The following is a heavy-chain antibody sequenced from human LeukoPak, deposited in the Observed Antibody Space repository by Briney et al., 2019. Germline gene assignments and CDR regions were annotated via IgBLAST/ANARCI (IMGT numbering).Heavy chain of an antibody. CDR2: ISGSGGST. J-gene: IGHJ1*01. V-gene: IGHV3-23*01. D-gene: IGHD3-22*01. CDR1: GFTFSSYA. Sequence: GGSLRLSCAASGFTFSSYAMSWVRQAPGKGLEWVSAISGSGGSTYYADSVKGRFTISRDNSKNTLYLQMNSLRAEDTAVYYCATITTSAEYFQHWGQGTLVTVSS. CDR3: ATITTSAEYFQH.